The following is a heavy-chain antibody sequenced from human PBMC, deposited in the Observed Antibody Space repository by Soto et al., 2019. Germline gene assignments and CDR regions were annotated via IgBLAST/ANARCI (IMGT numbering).Heavy chain of an antibody. Sequence: PGGSLRLSCAASGFTFSSYSMNWVRQAPGKGLEWVSYISSSSSTIYYADSVKGRFTISRDNAKNSLYLQMNSLRAEDTAVYYCARVSRGCTNGVCYHKRYYHYYMDVWGKGTTVTVSS. J-gene: IGHJ6*03. CDR1: GFTFSSYS. CDR3: ARVSRGCTNGVCYHKRYYHYYMDV. CDR2: ISSSSSTI. D-gene: IGHD2-8*01. V-gene: IGHV3-48*01.